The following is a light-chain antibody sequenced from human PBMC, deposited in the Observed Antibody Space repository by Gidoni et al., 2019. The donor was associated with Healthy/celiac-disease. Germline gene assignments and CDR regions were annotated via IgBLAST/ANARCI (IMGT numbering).Light chain of an antibody. CDR2: AAS. Sequence: IQLTQSPSFLSASVGDRVTITCRASHGISSYLAWYQQKPGKAPKLLIYAASTLQSGVPSRCSGSGSGTEFTLTIRRLQPEDFATYYCQQLNSYPRTFGQGIKLEIK. V-gene: IGKV1-9*01. CDR3: QQLNSYPRT. CDR1: HGISSY. J-gene: IGKJ2*02.